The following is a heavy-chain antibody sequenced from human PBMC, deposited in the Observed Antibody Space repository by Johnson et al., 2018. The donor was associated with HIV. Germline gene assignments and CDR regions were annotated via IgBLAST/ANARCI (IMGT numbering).Heavy chain of an antibody. CDR1: GFTVSSNY. CDR3: ARDPGSSAFDI. CDR2: INQDGSVR. V-gene: IGHV3-7*05. D-gene: IGHD3-10*01. J-gene: IGHJ3*02. Sequence: VQLVESGGGVVRPGGSLRLSCAASGFTVSSNYMSWVRQAPGKGLEFVANINQDGSVRNYVDSVKGRFTISRDNTKNSLYLQMNSLRAEDTAVYYCARDPGSSAFDIWGQGTMVTVSS.